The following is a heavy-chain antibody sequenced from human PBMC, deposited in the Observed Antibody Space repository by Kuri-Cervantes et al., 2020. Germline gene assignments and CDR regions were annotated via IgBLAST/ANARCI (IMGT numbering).Heavy chain of an antibody. D-gene: IGHD4-23*01. CDR3: ARAVVTHFDY. Sequence: GESLKISCAASGFTFSSYAMHWVRQAPGKGLEWVAVISYDGSNKYYADSVKGRFTISRDNSKNTLYLQMNSLRAEDTAGYYCARAVVTHFDYWGQGTLVTVSS. V-gene: IGHV3-30-3*01. CDR2: ISYDGSNK. CDR1: GFTFSSYA. J-gene: IGHJ4*02.